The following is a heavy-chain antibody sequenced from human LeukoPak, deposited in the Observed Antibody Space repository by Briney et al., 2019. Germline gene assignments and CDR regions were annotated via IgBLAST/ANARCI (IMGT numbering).Heavy chain of an antibody. Sequence: PGGSLRLSCAASGFSVTNYAMHWVRQAPGKGLEWVAVLWDDGSYKNYTDSVKGRFTISRDISKNTLHLQMNSLRAEDTGVYYCARLHRDAYNCLWGQGTLVTVSS. V-gene: IGHV3-33*01. J-gene: IGHJ4*02. D-gene: IGHD5-24*01. CDR3: ARLHRDAYNCL. CDR1: GFSVTNYA. CDR2: LWDDGSYK.